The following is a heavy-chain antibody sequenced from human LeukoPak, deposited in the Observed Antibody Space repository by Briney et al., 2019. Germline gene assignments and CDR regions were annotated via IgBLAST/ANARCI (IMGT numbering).Heavy chain of an antibody. J-gene: IGHJ4*02. V-gene: IGHV3-30*03. CDR2: ISYDGSNK. CDR1: GFTFSSYG. D-gene: IGHD1-26*01. CDR3: ARDTPAQWELLQPFDY. Sequence: GGSLRLSCAASGFTFSSYGMHWVRQAPGKGLEWVAVISYDGSNKYYADSVKGRFTISRDNAKNSLYLQMNSLRAEDTAVYYCARDTPAQWELLQPFDYWGQGTLVTVSS.